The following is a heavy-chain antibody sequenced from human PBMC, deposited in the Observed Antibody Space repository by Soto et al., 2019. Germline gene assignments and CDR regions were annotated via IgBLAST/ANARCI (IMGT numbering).Heavy chain of an antibody. V-gene: IGHV1-46*01. D-gene: IGHD3-22*01. CDR1: GYTFTSYY. CDR3: ARAFGDSSGYYWGDAFDI. Sequence: GASVKVSCKASGYTFTSYYMHWVRQAPGQGLEWVGIINPSGGSTSYAQKFQGRVTMTRDTSTSTVYMELSSLRSEDTAVYYCARAFGDSSGYYWGDAFDIWGQGTMVTVSS. J-gene: IGHJ3*02. CDR2: INPSGGST.